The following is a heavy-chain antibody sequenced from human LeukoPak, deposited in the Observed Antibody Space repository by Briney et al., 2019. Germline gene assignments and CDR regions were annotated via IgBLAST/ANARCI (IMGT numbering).Heavy chain of an antibody. J-gene: IGHJ4*02. CDR2: ITWDSGST. CDR3: AKDGAGRHYFDY. Sequence: GGSLRLSCAASGFTFHDYTMHWVRQVPGKGLEWVSGITWDSGSTDYADSVQGRFTISRDNAKNSLYVQMNSLRDEDTAVYYCAKDGAGRHYFDYWGQGTLVTVSS. CDR1: GFTFHDYT. V-gene: IGHV3-9*01.